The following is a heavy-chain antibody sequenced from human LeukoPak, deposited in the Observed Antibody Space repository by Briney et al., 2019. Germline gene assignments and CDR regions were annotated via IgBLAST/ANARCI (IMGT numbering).Heavy chain of an antibody. J-gene: IGHJ5*02. D-gene: IGHD2-15*01. CDR2: IIPIFGTA. Sequence: GASVKVSCKASGGTFSSYAISWVRQAPGQGLEWMGGIIPIFGTANYAQKFQGRVTITADESTGTAYMELSSLRSEDTAVYYCARGEDIFDGPWGQGTLVTVSS. V-gene: IGHV1-69*01. CDR3: ARGEDIFDGP. CDR1: GGTFSSYA.